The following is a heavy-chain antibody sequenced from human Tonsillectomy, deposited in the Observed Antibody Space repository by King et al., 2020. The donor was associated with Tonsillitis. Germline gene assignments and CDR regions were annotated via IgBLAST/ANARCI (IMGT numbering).Heavy chain of an antibody. CDR3: AGDYSKRDDSSGLGDY. J-gene: IGHJ4*02. CDR2: INPSGGST. Sequence: VQLVESGAEVKKPGASVKVSCKASGYTFTSYYMHWVRQAPGQGLEWMGIINPSGGSTSYAQKFQGRVTMTRDTSTSTVYMELSSLRSEDTAVYYCAGDYSKRDDSSGLGDYWGQGTLVTVAS. CDR1: GYTFTSYY. D-gene: IGHD3-22*01. V-gene: IGHV1-46*01.